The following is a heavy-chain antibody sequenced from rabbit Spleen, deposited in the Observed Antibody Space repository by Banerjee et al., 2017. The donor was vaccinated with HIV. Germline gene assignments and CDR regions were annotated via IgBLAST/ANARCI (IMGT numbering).Heavy chain of an antibody. CDR3: ARDTGSSFSSYGMDL. D-gene: IGHD8-1*01. J-gene: IGHJ6*01. Sequence: QEQLKESGGGLVRPGGSLTVSCTASGFSFNSDYMCWVRQAPGKGLEWIACIYTGSSGSTYYASWAKGRFTISKTSSTTVTLKMTSLTAADTATYFCARDTGSSFSSYGMDLWGQGTLVTVS. CDR2: IYTGSSGST. CDR1: GFSFNSDY. V-gene: IGHV1S45*01.